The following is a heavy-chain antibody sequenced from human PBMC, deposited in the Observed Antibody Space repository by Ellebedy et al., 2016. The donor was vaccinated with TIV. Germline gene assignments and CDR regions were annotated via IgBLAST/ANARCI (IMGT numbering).Heavy chain of an antibody. CDR1: GFTVSANY. CDR2: IYSAGTT. J-gene: IGHJ4*02. Sequence: GGSLRLSCAVSGFTVSANYMSWVRQAPRKGPEWVSVIYSAGTTYYADSVRGRFTISRDTSKSTVYLQMNSLRAEDTAIYFCARVDRGLAFDYWGQGTLITVSP. V-gene: IGHV3-66*01. CDR3: ARVDRGLAFDY. D-gene: IGHD3-10*01.